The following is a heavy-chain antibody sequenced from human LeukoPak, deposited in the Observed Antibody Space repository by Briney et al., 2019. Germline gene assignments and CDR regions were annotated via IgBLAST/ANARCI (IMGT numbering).Heavy chain of an antibody. Sequence: ASVKVSCKASGYTFTSYGISWVRQAPGQGLEWMGWISAYNGNTNYAQKLQGRVTMTTDTSTSTAYMELRSLRSDDTAVYYCARDGNYYDSSGYYAKDYWGQGTLVTVSS. CDR2: ISAYNGNT. J-gene: IGHJ4*02. D-gene: IGHD3-22*01. V-gene: IGHV1-18*01. CDR1: GYTFTSYG. CDR3: ARDGNYYDSSGYYAKDY.